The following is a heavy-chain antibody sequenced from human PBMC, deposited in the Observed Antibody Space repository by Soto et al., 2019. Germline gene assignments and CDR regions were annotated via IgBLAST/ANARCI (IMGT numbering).Heavy chain of an antibody. CDR2: INPNSGGT. CDR1: GYTFTGYY. J-gene: IGHJ6*02. CDR3: ARASPLPFSSGAYYYYYGMDV. V-gene: IGHV1-2*04. Sequence: ASVKVSCKASGYTFTGYYMHWVRQAPGQGLEWMGWINPNSGGTNYAQKFQGWVTMTRDTSISTAYMELSRLRSDDTAVYYCARASPLPFSSGAYYYYYGMDVWGQGTTVTVSS. D-gene: IGHD3-3*01.